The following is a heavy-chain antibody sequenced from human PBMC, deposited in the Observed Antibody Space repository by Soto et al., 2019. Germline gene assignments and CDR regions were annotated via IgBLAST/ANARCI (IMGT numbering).Heavy chain of an antibody. J-gene: IGHJ4*02. CDR2: ITNNGGT. CDR1: GDSISRSSYN. CDR3: ASRYAPSEFDH. V-gene: IGHV4-39*01. D-gene: IGHD2-2*01. Sequence: SETLSLTCSVSGDSISRSSYNWGWILQSPGGGLEWIASITNNGGTQYNPSLKSRVTIFVDTSKNEFSLKVTSVTAADTGVYFCASRYAPSEFDHWGQGSLVTVSS.